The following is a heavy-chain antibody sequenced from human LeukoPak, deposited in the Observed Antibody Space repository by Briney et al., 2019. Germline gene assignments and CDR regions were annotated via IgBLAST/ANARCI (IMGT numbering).Heavy chain of an antibody. J-gene: IGHJ4*02. CDR2: IYYSGST. Sequence: SQTLSLTCTVSGGSISSGDYYWSWIRQPPGKGLEWIVHIYYSGSTYYNPSLKSRVTISVDTSKTQFSLKLSSVTAADTAVYYCAREVKYGSGPFGFAYWGQGTLVTVSS. CDR1: GGSISSGDYY. D-gene: IGHD3-10*01. V-gene: IGHV4-30-4*08. CDR3: AREVKYGSGPFGFAY.